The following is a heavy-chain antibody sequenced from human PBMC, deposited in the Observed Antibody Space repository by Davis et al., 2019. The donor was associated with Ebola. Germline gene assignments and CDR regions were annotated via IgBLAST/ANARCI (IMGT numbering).Heavy chain of an antibody. CDR3: ATVGPSSGWYFGSAFDI. CDR2: ISSSSSYI. J-gene: IGHJ3*02. CDR1: GFTFSSYS. Sequence: GESLKISCAASGFTFSSYSMNWVRQAPGKGLEWVSSISSSSSYIYYADSVKGRFTISRHNSKNTLYLQMNSLRAEDTAVYYCATVGPSSGWYFGSAFDIWGQGTMVTVSS. V-gene: IGHV3-21*04. D-gene: IGHD6-19*01.